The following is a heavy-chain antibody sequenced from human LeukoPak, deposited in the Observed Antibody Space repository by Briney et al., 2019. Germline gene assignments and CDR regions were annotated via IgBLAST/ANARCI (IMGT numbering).Heavy chain of an antibody. CDR1: GFTFSSYW. CDR2: INSDGSTT. CDR3: ARGKNGDSLFDY. J-gene: IGHJ4*02. Sequence: TGGSLRLSCAAAGFTFSSYWMQWVRQAPGKGLVWVSRINSDGSTTTYADSVKGRFTISRDNAKNTLSLQVNSLRAEDTAVYYCARGKNGDSLFDYWGQGTLVTVSS. D-gene: IGHD4-17*01. V-gene: IGHV3-74*01.